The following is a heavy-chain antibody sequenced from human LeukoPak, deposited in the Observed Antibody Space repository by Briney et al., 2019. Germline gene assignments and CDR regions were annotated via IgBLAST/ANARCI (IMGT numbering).Heavy chain of an antibody. J-gene: IGHJ4*02. CDR2: VNSDGTST. D-gene: IGHD3-22*01. CDR3: AIDVGYSPDS. Sequence: GGSLRLSCAASGFTFRGHWMHWVRQAPGKGLVWVSRVNSDGTSTNYADSVKGRFTISRDNARDTLYLQMNSLRAEDTAVYYCAIDVGYSPDSWGQGTLVTVVS. V-gene: IGHV3-74*01. CDR1: GFTFRGHW.